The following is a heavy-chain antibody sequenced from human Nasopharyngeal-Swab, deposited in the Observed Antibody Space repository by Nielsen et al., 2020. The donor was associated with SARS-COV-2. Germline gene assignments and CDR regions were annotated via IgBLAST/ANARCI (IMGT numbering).Heavy chain of an antibody. D-gene: IGHD6-19*01. CDR3: ARGRVGAMAGTETDY. J-gene: IGHJ4*02. Sequence: WVRQAPGQGLEWMGWINTNTGNPTYAQGFTGRFVFSLDTSVNTAYLQISSLKAEDTAVYYCARGRVGAMAGTETDYWGQGTLVTVSS. CDR2: INTNTGNP. V-gene: IGHV7-4-1*02.